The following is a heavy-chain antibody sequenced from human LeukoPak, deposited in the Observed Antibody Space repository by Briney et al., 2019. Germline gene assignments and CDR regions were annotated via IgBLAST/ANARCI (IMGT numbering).Heavy chain of an antibody. V-gene: IGHV3-30*04. Sequence: GGSLRLSCVASGFTFNTYAIHWVRHAPGKGLEWVALISYNGGKKDYADSVKGRFTIDRDNYKNTVYLQMNTLRPDDTAIYSCARQESRNYLDEELDYWGQGNLVTVSS. CDR1: GFTFNTYA. D-gene: IGHD3/OR15-3a*01. CDR2: ISYNGGKK. CDR3: ARQESRNYLDEELDY. J-gene: IGHJ4*02.